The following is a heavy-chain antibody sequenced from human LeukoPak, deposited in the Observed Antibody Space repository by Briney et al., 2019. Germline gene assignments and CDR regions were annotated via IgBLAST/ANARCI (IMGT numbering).Heavy chain of an antibody. CDR1: GFTFSSYA. Sequence: GGSLRLSCVASGFTFSSYAMSWVRQAPRKGLEWVSLISTSSRTHYADSMKGRFTISRDNSRNTLYLQINSLRAEDTAVYYCAKDLDSTGSWPPEYFQHWGQGSLVTVSS. CDR3: AKDLDSTGSWPPEYFQH. CDR2: ISTSSRT. J-gene: IGHJ1*01. D-gene: IGHD3-22*01. V-gene: IGHV3-23*01.